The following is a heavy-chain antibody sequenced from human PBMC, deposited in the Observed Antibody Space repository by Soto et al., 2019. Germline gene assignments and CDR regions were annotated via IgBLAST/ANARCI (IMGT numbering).Heavy chain of an antibody. J-gene: IGHJ4*02. Sequence: SLRLSCAASGFTFSSYWMSWVRQAPGKGLEWVANIKQDGSEKYYVDSVKGRFTISRDNAKNSLYLQMNSLRAEDTAVYYCARLFFGGLKYYDSWSGYYVDYWGQGTLVTVSS. CDR1: GFTFSSYW. CDR3: ARLFFGGLKYYDSWSGYYVDY. V-gene: IGHV3-7*03. CDR2: IKQDGSEK. D-gene: IGHD3-3*01.